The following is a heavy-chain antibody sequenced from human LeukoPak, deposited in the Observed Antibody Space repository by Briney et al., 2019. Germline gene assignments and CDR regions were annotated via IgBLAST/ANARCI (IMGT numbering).Heavy chain of an antibody. Sequence: SETLSLTCTVSGGSISSYYWSWIRQPPGKGLEWIGYIYYSGSTNYNPSLKSRVTISVDTSKNQFSLKLSSVTAADTAVYYCARLKWLRINRFDPWGQGTLVTVSS. J-gene: IGHJ5*02. D-gene: IGHD5-12*01. CDR2: IYYSGST. CDR1: GGSISSYY. V-gene: IGHV4-59*08. CDR3: ARLKWLRINRFDP.